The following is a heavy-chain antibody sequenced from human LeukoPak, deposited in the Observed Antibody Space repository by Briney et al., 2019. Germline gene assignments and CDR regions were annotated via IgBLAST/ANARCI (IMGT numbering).Heavy chain of an antibody. J-gene: IGHJ5*02. D-gene: IGHD6-13*01. Sequence: WASVKVSCKASGYTFTSYGISWVRQAPGQGLEWMGWISAYNGNTNYAQKLQGGVTMTIDTSTSTAYMELRSLRSDDTAVYYCARPGIAAAGDLNWFDPWGQGTLVTVSS. CDR2: ISAYNGNT. CDR1: GYTFTSYG. V-gene: IGHV1-18*04. CDR3: ARPGIAAAGDLNWFDP.